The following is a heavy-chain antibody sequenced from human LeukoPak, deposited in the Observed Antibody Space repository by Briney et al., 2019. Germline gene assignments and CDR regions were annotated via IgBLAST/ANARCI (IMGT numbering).Heavy chain of an antibody. J-gene: IGHJ1*01. V-gene: IGHV3-30*04. CDR1: GFTFSSYA. CDR3: ARDPAAAGSPAEDFQH. CDR2: ISYDGSNK. D-gene: IGHD6-13*01. Sequence: GGSLRLSCAASGFTFSSYAMHWVRQAPGKGLEGGAVISYDGSNKYYADSVKGRFTISRDNSKNTLYLQMNSLRAEDTAVYYCARDPAAAGSPAEDFQHWGQGTRVTVPS.